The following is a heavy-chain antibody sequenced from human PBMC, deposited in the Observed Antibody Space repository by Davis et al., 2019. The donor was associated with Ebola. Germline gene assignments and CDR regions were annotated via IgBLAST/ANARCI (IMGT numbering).Heavy chain of an antibody. V-gene: IGHV1-18*01. CDR3: ARGITMVQGVSWFDP. J-gene: IGHJ5*02. CDR2: ISAYNGNT. Sequence: AASVKVSCKASGYTFTSYGISWVRQAPGQGLEWMGWISAYNGNTNYAQKLQGRVTMTTDTSTSTAYMELRSLRSDDPAVYYCARGITMVQGVSWFDPWGQGTLVTVSS. D-gene: IGHD3-10*01. CDR1: GYTFTSYG.